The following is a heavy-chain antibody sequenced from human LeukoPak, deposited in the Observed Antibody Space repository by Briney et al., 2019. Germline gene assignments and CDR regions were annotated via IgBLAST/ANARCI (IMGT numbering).Heavy chain of an antibody. CDR1: GGPISDYY. CDR2: IYYSGST. Sequence: SETLSLTCNVSGGPISDYYWSWIRQPPGKGLEWIGYIYYSGSTNYNPSLKSRVTISVDTSKNQFSLKLSSVTAADTAVYYCARVIASRGEFDNWGQGTLVTVSS. V-gene: IGHV4-59*08. D-gene: IGHD3-10*01. CDR3: ARVIASRGEFDN. J-gene: IGHJ4*02.